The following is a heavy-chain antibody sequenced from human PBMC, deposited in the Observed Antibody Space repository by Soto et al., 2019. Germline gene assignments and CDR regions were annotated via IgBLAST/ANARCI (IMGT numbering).Heavy chain of an antibody. Sequence: GASVKVSCKASGGTFSSYAISWVRQAPGQGLEWMGGIIPIFGTANYAQKFQGRVTITADESTSTAYMELSSLRSEDTAVYYCARDAVTRGLDWFDPWGQGTLVTVSS. CDR3: ARDAVTRGLDWFDP. CDR2: IIPIFGTA. CDR1: GGTFSSYA. D-gene: IGHD4-17*01. J-gene: IGHJ5*02. V-gene: IGHV1-69*13.